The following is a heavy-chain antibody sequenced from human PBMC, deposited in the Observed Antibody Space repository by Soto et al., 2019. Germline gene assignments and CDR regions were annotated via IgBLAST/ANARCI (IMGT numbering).Heavy chain of an antibody. CDR1: GFTFSTFW. D-gene: IGHD2-21*01. CDR3: VREASCTGYSAQCDS. J-gene: IGHJ4*02. CDR2: IDAAGRRT. V-gene: IGHV3-74*01. Sequence: EVQLVEAGGGLVQPGGSPRLSCAASGFTFSTFWMHWVRQAPGKGLVWVSRIDAAGRRTSCADSVQGRVTISRDNATNTLYLQINSLRAEESAAYSCVREASCTGYSAQCDSRGQGIMVSVSS.